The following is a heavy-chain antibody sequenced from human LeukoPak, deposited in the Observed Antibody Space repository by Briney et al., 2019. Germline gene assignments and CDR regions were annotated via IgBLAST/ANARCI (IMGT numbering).Heavy chain of an antibody. V-gene: IGHV4-59*01. CDR1: GGSISSYY. CDR3: ARGITMIVAELDY. Sequence: SETLSLTCTVSGGSISSYYWSWIRQPPGKGLEWIGYIYYSGSTNYNPSLKSRVTISVDTSENQFSLKLSSVTAADTAVYYCARGITMIVAELDYWGQGTLVTVSS. J-gene: IGHJ4*02. D-gene: IGHD3-22*01. CDR2: IYYSGST.